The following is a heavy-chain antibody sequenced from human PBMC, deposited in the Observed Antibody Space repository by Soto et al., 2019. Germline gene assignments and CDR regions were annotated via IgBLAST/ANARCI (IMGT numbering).Heavy chain of an antibody. J-gene: IGHJ4*02. D-gene: IGHD3-22*01. CDR1: GYTFTNYD. V-gene: IGHV1-18*01. Sequence: GASVKVSCKASGYTFTNYDITWVRQAPGQGLEWMGWISIYNGNINYAQKFQGRVTMTTEPSTSTAYMELRSLRFDDTAVYYCARIQQNYYDSSGLGHWGQGTLVTVSS. CDR2: ISIYNGNI. CDR3: ARIQQNYYDSSGLGH.